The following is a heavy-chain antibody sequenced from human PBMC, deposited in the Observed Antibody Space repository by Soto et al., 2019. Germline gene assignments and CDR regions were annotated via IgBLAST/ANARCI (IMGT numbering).Heavy chain of an antibody. CDR3: LRGPEGFHQLYNPWFDL. V-gene: IGHV3-7*03. CDR1: GFFFSAYG. D-gene: IGHD1-1*01. Sequence: GGSLRLSSAASGFFFSAYGMSWVRQAPGKGLEWVASIKQDGSETYYLDTVKGRFTFSRDNAKNALDLQMSRLRAEDMAVYYCLRGPEGFHQLYNPWFDLWGQGTTVTVS. CDR2: IKQDGSET. J-gene: IGHJ5*02.